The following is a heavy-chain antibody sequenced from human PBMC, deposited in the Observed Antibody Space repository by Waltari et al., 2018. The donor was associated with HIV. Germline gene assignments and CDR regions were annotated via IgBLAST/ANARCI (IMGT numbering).Heavy chain of an antibody. CDR2: ISGGSDYI. D-gene: IGHD3-3*01. J-gene: IGHJ3*01. CDR1: GFTLSNYN. CDR3: VRGRLYAGWSGFDV. V-gene: IGHV3-21*01. Sequence: VQLVESGGGLVKPGGSLRLSCAGSGFTLSNYNLQWVRQAPGKGRGWVSRISGGSDYIDYADSVKCRFSISRDNAKNSLTLQMNSLRAEDTAVYYCVRGRLYAGWSGFDVWGQGTMVTVSS.